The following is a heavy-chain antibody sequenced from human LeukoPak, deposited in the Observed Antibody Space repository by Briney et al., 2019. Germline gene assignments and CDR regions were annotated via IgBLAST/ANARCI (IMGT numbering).Heavy chain of an antibody. CDR2: IIPIFGTA. CDR3: ANSIAAAGTDY. D-gene: IGHD6-13*01. J-gene: IGHJ4*02. V-gene: IGHV1-69*13. CDR1: GYTFTSYA. Sequence: GASVKVSCKASGYTFTSYAMHWVRQAPGQGLEWMGGIIPIFGTANYAQKFQGRVTITADESTSTAYMELSSLRSEDTAVYYCANSIAAAGTDYWGQGTLVTVSS.